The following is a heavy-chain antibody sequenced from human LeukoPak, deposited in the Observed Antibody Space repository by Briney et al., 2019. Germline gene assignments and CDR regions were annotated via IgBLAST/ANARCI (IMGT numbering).Heavy chain of an antibody. CDR1: GFTFSSYA. Sequence: PGGSLRLSCAASGFTFSSYAMNWVRQAPGKGPEWVSGITNSGDYTNYADSVKGRFTVSRDNSKNTLDLQMNSLRAEDTAVYYCAKGWYGDTFDIWGQGTMVTVSS. CDR2: ITNSGDYT. D-gene: IGHD6-13*01. J-gene: IGHJ3*02. V-gene: IGHV3-23*01. CDR3: AKGWYGDTFDI.